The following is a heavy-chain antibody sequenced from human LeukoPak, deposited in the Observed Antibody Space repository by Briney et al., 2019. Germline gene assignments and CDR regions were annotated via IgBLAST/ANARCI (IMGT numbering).Heavy chain of an antibody. D-gene: IGHD3-10*01. CDR3: ALPRGFGELSPFDY. Sequence: GASVKVSCKASGYTFTGYYMHWVRQAPGQGLEWMGWINPNSGGTNYAQKFQGRVTMTRDTFISTAYMELSRLRSDDTAVYYCALPRGFGELSPFDYWGQGTLVTVSS. CDR1: GYTFTGYY. CDR2: INPNSGGT. V-gene: IGHV1-2*02. J-gene: IGHJ4*02.